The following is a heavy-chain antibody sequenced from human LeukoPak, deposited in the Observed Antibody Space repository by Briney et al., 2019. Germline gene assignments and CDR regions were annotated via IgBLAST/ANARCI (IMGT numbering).Heavy chain of an antibody. CDR2: IYSGGST. Sequence: TGGSLRLSCAASGFTVSSNYMSWVRQAPGKGLEWVSVIYSGGSTYYAGSVKGRFTISRDNPKNTLYLQMNSLRAEDTAVYYCARRPSVRFLEWLPNFDYWGQGTLVTVSS. CDR1: GFTVSSNY. J-gene: IGHJ4*02. CDR3: ARRPSVRFLEWLPNFDY. D-gene: IGHD3-3*01. V-gene: IGHV3-66*04.